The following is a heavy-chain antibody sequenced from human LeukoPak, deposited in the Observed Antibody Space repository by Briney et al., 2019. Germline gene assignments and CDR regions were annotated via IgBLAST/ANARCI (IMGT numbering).Heavy chain of an antibody. CDR2: ICESGRTV. CDR1: GFTFSDYY. J-gene: IGHJ4*02. V-gene: IGHV3-11*01. Sequence: PGGSLRLSCAASGFTFSDYYMSWLRQAPGKGLEWVAYICESGRTVYYADSVKGRFTISRDNAKNSVYLRMDNLRAEDTAVYYCARDRLGDYDHSGYYDKWGQGTLVTVSS. D-gene: IGHD3-22*01. CDR3: ARDRLGDYDHSGYYDK.